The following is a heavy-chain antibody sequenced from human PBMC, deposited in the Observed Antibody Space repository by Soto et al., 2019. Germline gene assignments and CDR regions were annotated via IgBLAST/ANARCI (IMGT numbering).Heavy chain of an antibody. D-gene: IGHD6-13*01. J-gene: IGHJ4*02. V-gene: IGHV4-34*01. CDR1: GGSFSGYY. CDR3: ARSEAAPRLCYFDY. CDR2: INHSGST. Sequence: SETLSLTCAVYGGSFSGYYWSWIRQPPGKGLEWIGEINHSGSTNYNPSLKSRVTISVDTSKNQFSLKLSSVTAADTAVYYCARSEAAPRLCYFDYWGQGTLVTVSS.